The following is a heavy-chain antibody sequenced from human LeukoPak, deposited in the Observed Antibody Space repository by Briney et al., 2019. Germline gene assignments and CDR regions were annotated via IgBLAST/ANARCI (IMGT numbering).Heavy chain of an antibody. CDR3: ARDREGDYIWGSYRPDWFDP. D-gene: IGHD3-16*02. CDR1: GFTFSSYS. V-gene: IGHV3-21*01. Sequence: PGGSLRLSCAASGFTFSSYSMNWVRQAPGKGLEWVSSISSSSSYIYYADSLKGRFTISRDNAKNSLYLQMNSLRAEDTAVYYCARDREGDYIWGSYRPDWFDPWGQGTLVTVSS. J-gene: IGHJ5*02. CDR2: ISSSSSYI.